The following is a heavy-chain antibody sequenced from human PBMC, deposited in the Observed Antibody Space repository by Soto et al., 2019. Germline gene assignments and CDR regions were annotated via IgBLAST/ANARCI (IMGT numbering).Heavy chain of an antibody. CDR1: GGSISSYY. CDR3: ARGPPNYGDYNPYYYYYMDV. D-gene: IGHD4-17*01. Sequence: SETLSLTCTVSGGSISSYYWSWIRQPPGKGLEWIGYIYYSGSTNYNPSLKSRVTISVDTSKNQFSLKLSSVTAADTAVYYCARGPPNYGDYNPYYYYYMDVWGKGTTVTVSS. CDR2: IYYSGST. J-gene: IGHJ6*03. V-gene: IGHV4-59*01.